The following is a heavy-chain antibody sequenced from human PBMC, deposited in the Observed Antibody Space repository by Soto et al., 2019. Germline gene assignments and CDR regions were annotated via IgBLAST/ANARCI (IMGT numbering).Heavy chain of an antibody. Sequence: GASVKVSCKASGGTFSSYAISWVRQAPGQGLEWMGGIIPIFGTANYAQKFQGRVTITADESTSTAHMELSSLRSEDTAVYYCAREDLNWFDPWGQGTLVTVSS. CDR3: AREDLNWFDP. V-gene: IGHV1-69*13. CDR2: IIPIFGTA. J-gene: IGHJ5*01. CDR1: GGTFSSYA.